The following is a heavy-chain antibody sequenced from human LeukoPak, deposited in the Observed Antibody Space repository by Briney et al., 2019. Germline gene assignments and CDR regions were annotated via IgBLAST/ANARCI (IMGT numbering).Heavy chain of an antibody. CDR2: INPSGGST. CDR3: AKKLVSTGQQLDY. CDR1: GYTFTSYY. D-gene: IGHD6-13*01. V-gene: IGHV1-46*01. Sequence: ASVKVSCKASGYTFTSYYMHWVRQAPGQGLEWMGIINPSGGSTSYAQKFQGRVTMTRDTSTSTVYVELSSLRSEDTAVYYCAKKLVSTGQQLDYWGQGTLVTVSS. J-gene: IGHJ4*02.